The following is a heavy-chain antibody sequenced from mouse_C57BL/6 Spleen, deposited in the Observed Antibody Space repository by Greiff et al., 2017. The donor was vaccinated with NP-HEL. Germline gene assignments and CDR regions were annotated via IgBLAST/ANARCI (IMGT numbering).Heavy chain of an antibody. CDR3: AREEAYYYGSSYVDY. D-gene: IGHD1-1*01. CDR2: IYPGDGDT. J-gene: IGHJ2*01. Sequence: VQLQQSGAELVKPGASVKISCKASGYAFSSYWMNWVKQRPGKGLEWIGQIYPGDGDTNYNGKFKGKATLTADKSSSTAYMQLSSLTSEDSAVYFCAREEAYYYGSSYVDYWGQSTTLTVSS. V-gene: IGHV1-80*01. CDR1: GYAFSSYW.